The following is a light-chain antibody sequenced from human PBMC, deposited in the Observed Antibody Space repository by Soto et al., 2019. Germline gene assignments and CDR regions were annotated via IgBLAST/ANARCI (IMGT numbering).Light chain of an antibody. CDR2: KAS. CDR1: QRISNW. CDR3: QQYNSYRA. V-gene: IGKV1-5*03. Sequence: DIQMTQAHSTLSASVGDRVIITCRVSQRISNWLAWHQQNTGKAPKLLIYKASSLESVVPSRFSGSGSGTEFTLTISILQPDDFANYYCQQYNSYRAFGQGTKVEIK. J-gene: IGKJ1*01.